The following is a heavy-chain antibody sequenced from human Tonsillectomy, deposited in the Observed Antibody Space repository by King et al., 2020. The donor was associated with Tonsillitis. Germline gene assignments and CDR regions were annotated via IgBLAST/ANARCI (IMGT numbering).Heavy chain of an antibody. J-gene: IGHJ3*02. D-gene: IGHD6-6*01. V-gene: IGHV3-30-3*01. CDR3: ARGGYSSSSGDAFDI. CDR2: ISYDGSNK. Sequence: VQLVESGGGVVQPGRSLRLSCAASAFTFSNYAIHWVRQAPGKGLEWVAVISYDGSNKYYADSVKGRFTISRDNSKNTLYLQMNSLRVEDTAVYYCARGGYSSSSGDAFDIWGQGTMVTVSS. CDR1: AFTFSNYA.